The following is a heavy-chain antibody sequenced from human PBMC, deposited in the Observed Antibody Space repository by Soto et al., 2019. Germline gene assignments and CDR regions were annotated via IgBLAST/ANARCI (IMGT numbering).Heavy chain of an antibody. V-gene: IGHV3-30-3*01. Sequence: GGSLRLSCAASGFTFSSYAMHWVRQAPGKGLEWVAVISYDGSNKYYADSVKGRFTISRDNSKNTLYLQMNSLRAEDTAVYYCARDRRYCTNGVCYTDYYGMDVWGQGTTVTVSS. CDR3: ARDRRYCTNGVCYTDYYGMDV. CDR2: ISYDGSNK. D-gene: IGHD2-8*01. J-gene: IGHJ6*02. CDR1: GFTFSSYA.